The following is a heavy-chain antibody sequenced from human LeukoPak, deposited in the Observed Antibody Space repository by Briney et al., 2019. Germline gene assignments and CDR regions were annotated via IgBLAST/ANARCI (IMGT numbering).Heavy chain of an antibody. CDR1: VFTFNSYS. CDR2: ISYDGSNK. Sequence: PGGSLRLSCAASVFTFNSYSMHWVRQAPCKGLEWVAVISYDGSNKYYADSVKGRFTISRDNSKNTLYLQMNSLRAEDTAVYYCARARVPLLYYYDKWGPSVGSALDAFDIWGQGTMVTVSS. J-gene: IGHJ3*02. CDR3: ARARVPLLYYYDKWGPSVGSALDAFDI. D-gene: IGHD3-22*01. V-gene: IGHV3-30-3*01.